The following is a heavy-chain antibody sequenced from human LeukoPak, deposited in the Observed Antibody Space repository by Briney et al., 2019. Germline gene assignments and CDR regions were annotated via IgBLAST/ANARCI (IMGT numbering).Heavy chain of an antibody. CDR1: GFTFSNYW. CDR3: ARDLGQYYDTSDNWFDP. CDR2: IDSDGINT. D-gene: IGHD3-22*01. V-gene: IGHV3-74*01. Sequence: GGSLRLSYAASGFTFSNYWMHWVRQAPGKGLVWVSRIDSDGINTSYADSVKGRFTISRDNAKNTLNLQMNSLRAEDTAVYYCARDLGQYYDTSDNWFDPWGQGTLVTVSS. J-gene: IGHJ5*02.